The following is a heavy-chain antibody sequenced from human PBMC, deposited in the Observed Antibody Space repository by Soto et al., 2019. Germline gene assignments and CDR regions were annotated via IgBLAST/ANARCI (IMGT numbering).Heavy chain of an antibody. D-gene: IGHD3-10*01. CDR2: ISGSGGST. J-gene: IGHJ4*02. CDR1: GFTFSSYA. Sequence: EVQLLESGGGLVQPGGSLRLSCAASGFTFSSYAMSWVRQAPWKGLEWVSAISGSGGSTYYADSVKGRFTISRDNSKNTLTLQMNSLRAEDTAVYYCAPGGSGPPGYWCQGTLVTVSS. CDR3: APGGSGPPGY. V-gene: IGHV3-23*01.